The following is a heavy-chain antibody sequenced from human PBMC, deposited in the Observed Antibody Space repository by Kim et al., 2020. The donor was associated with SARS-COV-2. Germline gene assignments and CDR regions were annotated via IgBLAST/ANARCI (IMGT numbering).Heavy chain of an antibody. J-gene: IGHJ1*01. V-gene: IGHV3-20*01. D-gene: IGHD4-17*01. CDR3: ARGPGYGDYESYFQH. Sequence: DSVKGRFTISRDNAKNSLYLQMNSLRAEDTALYHCARGPGYGDYESYFQHWGQGTLVTVSS.